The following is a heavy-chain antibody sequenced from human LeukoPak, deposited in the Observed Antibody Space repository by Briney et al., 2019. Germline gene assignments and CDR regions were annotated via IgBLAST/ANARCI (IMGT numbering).Heavy chain of an antibody. CDR2: ISGSGGSI. J-gene: IGHJ4*02. CDR1: GFTFSSYA. V-gene: IGHV3-23*01. CDR3: AKRGIGYDSSGYPAFFDY. Sequence: GGSLRLSCAASGFTFSSYAMSWVRQAPGKGLEWVSAISGSGGSIYYADSVKGRFTISRDNSKNTLYLQMNSLRAEDTAVYYCAKRGIGYDSSGYPAFFDYWGQGTLVTVSS. D-gene: IGHD3-22*01.